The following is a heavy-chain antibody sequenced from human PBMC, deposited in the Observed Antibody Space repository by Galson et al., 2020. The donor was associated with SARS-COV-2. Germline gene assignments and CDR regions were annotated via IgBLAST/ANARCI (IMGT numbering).Heavy chain of an antibody. J-gene: IGHJ4*02. D-gene: IGHD4-17*01. CDR2: IFYSGST. Sequence: TLSLTCTVSGGSIRSGDHYWSWIRHPPGKGLEWIAFIFYSGSTYYNPSRKSRVTISVDTSQNQLSLKRSSVTAADTPVYYWARGPSRRTVTSHNDYWGQGTLVTVSS. CDR3: ARGPSRRTVTSHNDY. CDR1: GGSIRSGDHY. V-gene: IGHV4-30-4*08.